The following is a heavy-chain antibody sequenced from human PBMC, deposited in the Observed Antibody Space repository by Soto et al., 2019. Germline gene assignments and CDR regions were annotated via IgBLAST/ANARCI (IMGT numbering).Heavy chain of an antibody. CDR3: ARDLLVGAAAGSWDYYYYGMDV. CDR2: ISYDGSNK. V-gene: IGHV3-30-3*01. CDR1: GFTFSSYA. Sequence: GGSLRLSCAASGFTFSSYAMHWVRQAPGKGLEWVAVISYDGSNKYYADSVKGRFTISRDNSKNTLYLQMNSLRAEDTAVYYCARDLLVGAAAGSWDYYYYGMDVWGQGTTVTVSS. D-gene: IGHD6-13*01. J-gene: IGHJ6*02.